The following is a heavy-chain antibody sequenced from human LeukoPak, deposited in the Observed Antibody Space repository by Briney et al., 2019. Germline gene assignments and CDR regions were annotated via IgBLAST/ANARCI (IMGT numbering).Heavy chain of an antibody. CDR1: GFTFSSYA. CDR3: AKDIAAPS. J-gene: IGHJ5*02. CDR2: ISYDGSNK. V-gene: IGHV3-30-3*01. D-gene: IGHD6-6*01. Sequence: GGSLRLSCAASGFTFSSYAMHWVRQAPGKGLEWVAVISYDGSNKYYADSVKGRFTISRDNSKNTLYLQMNSLRAEDTAVYYCAKDIAAPSWGQGTLVTVSS.